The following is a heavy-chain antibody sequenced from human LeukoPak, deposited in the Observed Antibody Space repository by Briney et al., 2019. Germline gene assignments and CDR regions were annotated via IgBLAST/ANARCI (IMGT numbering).Heavy chain of an antibody. D-gene: IGHD3-3*01. V-gene: IGHV1-24*01. CDR1: GYTLSDLS. Sequence: ASVKVSCKVSGYTLSDLSMHWVRQAPGKGLEWMGGFGPENDGPIYAQKFQGRVTMTGDTSTDTAYMELSGLRSDDTAVYYCATLPFGVVMPDYWGQGTLVTVSS. CDR3: ATLPFGVVMPDY. J-gene: IGHJ4*02. CDR2: FGPENDGP.